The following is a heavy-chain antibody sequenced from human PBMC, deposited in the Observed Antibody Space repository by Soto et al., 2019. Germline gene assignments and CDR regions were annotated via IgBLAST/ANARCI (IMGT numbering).Heavy chain of an antibody. CDR3: TRGNPYSSGWSAPC. D-gene: IGHD6-19*01. CDR1: GYRFTSYW. J-gene: IGHJ4*02. CDR2: IYPGDSNT. Sequence: GESLKISCQGSGYRFTSYWIGWVRQMPGKGLEWVGIIYPGDSNTRYSPSFQGQVTISADKSISTAYLQWSSLQASDTAMYYCTRGNPYSSGWSAPCWGQGTLVTVS. V-gene: IGHV5-51*01.